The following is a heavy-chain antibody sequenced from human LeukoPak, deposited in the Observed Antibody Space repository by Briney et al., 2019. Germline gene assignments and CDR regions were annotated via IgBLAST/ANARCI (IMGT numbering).Heavy chain of an antibody. CDR2: VYYTGIT. CDR3: ARDNSHTPRALAY. D-gene: IGHD1-1*01. Sequence: PSETLSLTCSVSGGSLSSYFWTWIRQPPGKGLEWIGHVYYTGITDYNPSVKSRVTISTDSSRNQFSLKLNSVTAADTAVYYCARDNSHTPRALAYWGQGIVVTVSS. CDR1: GGSLSSYF. J-gene: IGHJ4*02. V-gene: IGHV4-59*01.